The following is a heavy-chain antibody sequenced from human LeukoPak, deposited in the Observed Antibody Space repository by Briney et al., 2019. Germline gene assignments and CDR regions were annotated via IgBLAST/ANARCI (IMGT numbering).Heavy chain of an antibody. J-gene: IGHJ4*02. Sequence: SGGSVRLSCAASGFTFSTYAMHWVRQAPGRGLEWVASIRYDGSNQYYADSVRGRFTISRDNSNNTLYLQANSLRPEDTAVYYCAKPLSNYDFWSGYKNWGQGTLVTISS. CDR1: GFTFSTYA. V-gene: IGHV3-30*02. CDR2: IRYDGSNQ. CDR3: AKPLSNYDFWSGYKN. D-gene: IGHD3-3*01.